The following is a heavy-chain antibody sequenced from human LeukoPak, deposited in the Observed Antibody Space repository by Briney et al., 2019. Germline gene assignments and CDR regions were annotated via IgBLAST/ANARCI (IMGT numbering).Heavy chain of an antibody. J-gene: IGHJ4*02. V-gene: IGHV1-18*01. CDR3: GRYHYSGYDLGVGYN. D-gene: IGHD5-12*01. Sequence: ASVKVSCKASGYTFTSYGMSWVRQAPGQGLEWMGWISAYDGNTIYAQKFQGRVTMTTDTYTGTAYMELSSLRSEDTAVYYCGRYHYSGYDLGVGYNWGQGTLVTVSS. CDR2: ISAYDGNT. CDR1: GYTFTSYG.